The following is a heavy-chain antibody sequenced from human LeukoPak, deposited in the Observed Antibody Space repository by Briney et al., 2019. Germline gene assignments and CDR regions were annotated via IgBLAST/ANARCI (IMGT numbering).Heavy chain of an antibody. Sequence: SETLSLTCTVSGGSISSGSYYWSWIRRPAGKGLEWIGRIYTSGSTNYNPSLKSRVTISVDTSKNQFSLKLSSVTAADTAVYYCASEGRYCSSTSCSLFDYWGQGTLVTVSS. V-gene: IGHV4-61*02. CDR2: IYTSGST. CDR3: ASEGRYCSSTSCSLFDY. J-gene: IGHJ4*02. D-gene: IGHD2-2*01. CDR1: GGSISSGSYY.